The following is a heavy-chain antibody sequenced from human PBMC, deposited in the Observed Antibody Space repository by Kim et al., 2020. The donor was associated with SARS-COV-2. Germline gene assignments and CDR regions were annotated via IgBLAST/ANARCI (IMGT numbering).Heavy chain of an antibody. J-gene: IGHJ4*02. D-gene: IGHD5-18*01. CDR1: GFTFSRYW. CDR2: TNSAGSDT. Sequence: GGSLRLSCAASGFTFSRYWMHWVRQAPGKGLVWVSNTNSAGSDTKYEDSVKGRFTISRDNAKNTLYLQMNRLRADDTAVYYCARDGKYNYVSLEYWGQGTLVTVSS. CDR3: ARDGKYNYVSLEY. V-gene: IGHV3-74*01.